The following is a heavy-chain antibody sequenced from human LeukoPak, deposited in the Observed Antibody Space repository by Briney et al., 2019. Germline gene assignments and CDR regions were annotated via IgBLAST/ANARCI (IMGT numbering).Heavy chain of an antibody. CDR1: GGTFSSYA. Sequence: SVKVSCKASGGTFSSYAISWVRQAPGQGLEWMGGIIPIFGTANYAQKFQGRVTITADESTSTAYMELSSLKSEDTAVYYCARDRAGYCSSTSCYGWFDPWGQGTLVTVSS. D-gene: IGHD2-2*01. V-gene: IGHV1-69*13. CDR2: IIPIFGTA. J-gene: IGHJ5*02. CDR3: ARDRAGYCSSTSCYGWFDP.